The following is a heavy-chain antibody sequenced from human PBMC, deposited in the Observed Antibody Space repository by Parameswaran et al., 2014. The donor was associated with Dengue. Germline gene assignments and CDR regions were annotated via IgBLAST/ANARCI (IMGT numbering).Heavy chain of an antibody. J-gene: IGHJ5*01. V-gene: IGHV4-31*02. CDR3: ARGYSYPNWFDS. D-gene: IGHD5-18*01. CDR2: IYYSGTT. Sequence: RWIRQPPGKGLEWIGYIYYSGTTYYNPSLKSRLTMSVDTSKNQFSLRLRSMTAADTAVYYCARGYSYPNWFDSWGQGTLVTVSS.